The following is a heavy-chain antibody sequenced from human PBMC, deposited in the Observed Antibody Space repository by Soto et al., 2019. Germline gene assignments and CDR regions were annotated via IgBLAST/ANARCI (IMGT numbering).Heavy chain of an antibody. D-gene: IGHD1-7*01. CDR1: GGSFSGYY. CDR2: INHSGST. Sequence: SETLSLTCAVYGGSFSGYYWSWIRQPPGKGLEWIGEINHSGSTNYNPSLKSRVTISVDTSKNQFSLKLSSLTAADTAVYYCAREGWNYVEYYYGMDVWGQGTTVTVSS. CDR3: AREGWNYVEYYYGMDV. V-gene: IGHV4-34*01. J-gene: IGHJ6*02.